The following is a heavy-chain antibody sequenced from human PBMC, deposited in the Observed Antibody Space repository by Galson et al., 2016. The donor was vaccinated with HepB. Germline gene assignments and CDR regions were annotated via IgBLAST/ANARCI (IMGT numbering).Heavy chain of an antibody. Sequence: SVKVSCKASGGTLSSYPISWLRQAPGQGLEWMGRIVPIVGLENYAQKFQGRVTITADKSTNTAYMELNSLTSEDTAVYYCARPRAASDRSGFYFDPWGQGTLVTVSP. D-gene: IGHD3-22*01. J-gene: IGHJ4*02. V-gene: IGHV1-69*02. CDR3: ARPRAASDRSGFYFDP. CDR1: GGTLSSYP. CDR2: IVPIVGLE.